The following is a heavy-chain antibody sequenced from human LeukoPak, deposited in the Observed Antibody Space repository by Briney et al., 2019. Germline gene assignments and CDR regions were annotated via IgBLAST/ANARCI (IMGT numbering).Heavy chain of an antibody. CDR3: ARDVGIAVAGMRYYFDY. J-gene: IGHJ4*02. CDR2: IYTSGST. V-gene: IGHV4-61*02. D-gene: IGHD6-19*01. Sequence: SQTLSLTCTVSGGSISSGSYYWSWIRQPAGKGLEWIGRIYTSGSTNYNPSLKSRVTMSVDTSKNQFSLKLSSVTAADTAVYYCARDVGIAVAGMRYYFDYWGQGTLVTVSS. CDR1: GGSISSGSYY.